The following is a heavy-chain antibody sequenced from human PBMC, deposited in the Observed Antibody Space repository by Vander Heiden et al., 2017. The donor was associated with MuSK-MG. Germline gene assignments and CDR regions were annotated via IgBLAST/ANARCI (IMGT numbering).Heavy chain of an antibody. CDR1: GYTLNSYG. CDR2: INTYTGDT. J-gene: IGHJ4*02. D-gene: IGHD2-2*01. Sequence: QVVQSGPEVKKTGASVKVSCTDSGYTLNSYGLTWVRQAPGQGLEWMGWINTYTGDTNYAPRLQGRVTITTDTSTSTAYMELRSLRSDDTAVYYCATYTSSWGGYFDYWGQGTLVTVSS. CDR3: ATYTSSWGGYFDY. V-gene: IGHV1-18*01.